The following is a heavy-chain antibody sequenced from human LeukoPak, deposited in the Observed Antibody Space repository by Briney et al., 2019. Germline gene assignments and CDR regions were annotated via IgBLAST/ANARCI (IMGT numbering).Heavy chain of an antibody. V-gene: IGHV4-59*01. CDR1: GGSISSYY. J-gene: IGHJ5*02. D-gene: IGHD3-22*01. Sequence: SETLSLTCTVSGGSISSYYWSLIRQPPGKGLEWIGYIYYSGSTNYNPSLKSRVTISVDTSKNQFSLKLSSVTAVDTAVYYCARWGYYDSSGFTPDNWFDPWGQGTLVTVSS. CDR3: ARWGYYDSSGFTPDNWFDP. CDR2: IYYSGST.